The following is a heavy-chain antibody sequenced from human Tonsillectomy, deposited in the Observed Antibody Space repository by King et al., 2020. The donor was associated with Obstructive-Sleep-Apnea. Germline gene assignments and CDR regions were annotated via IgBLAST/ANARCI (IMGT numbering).Heavy chain of an antibody. CDR2: IDPHSGGT. CDR1: GYTFTGYY. V-gene: IGHV1-2*02. CDR3: ARSRVEWELPY. Sequence: QVQLVESGAEVKKPGASVKVSCKASGYTFTGYYIHWVRQAPGQGLEWVGWIDPHSGGTNYAQKFQGRVTMTRDTSISTAYMELSSLRSDDTAVYYCARSRVEWELPYWGQGTLVSVSS. J-gene: IGHJ4*02. D-gene: IGHD1-26*01.